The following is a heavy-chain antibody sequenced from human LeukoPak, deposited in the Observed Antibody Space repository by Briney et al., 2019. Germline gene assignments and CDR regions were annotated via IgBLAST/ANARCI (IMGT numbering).Heavy chain of an antibody. CDR3: ARGALRTGYIDY. J-gene: IGHJ4*02. V-gene: IGHV4-34*01. Sequence: SETLSLTCGVYDGSFSGYYWSWIRQPPGKGLEWIGEVSQTGSGITNYNPSLKSRVTISADTSKNQFALELTSVTAADTALFYCARGALRTGYIDYWGQGTLITVSS. D-gene: IGHD1-1*01. CDR2: VSQTGSGIT. CDR1: DGSFSGYY.